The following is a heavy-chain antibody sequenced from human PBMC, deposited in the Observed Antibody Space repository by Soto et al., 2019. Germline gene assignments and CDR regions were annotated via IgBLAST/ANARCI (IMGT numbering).Heavy chain of an antibody. CDR3: ARSGYSSSWPVNFDY. V-gene: IGHV4-30-4*01. Sequence: QVQLQESGPGLVKPSQTLSLTCTVSGGSISSGDYYWSWIRQPPGKGLEWIGYIYYSGSTYYNPSLKSRVTLPVDTSKHQFSLKLSSVTAADTAVYYCARSGYSSSWPVNFDYWGQGTLVTVSS. J-gene: IGHJ4*02. CDR1: GGSISSGDYY. CDR2: IYYSGST. D-gene: IGHD6-13*01.